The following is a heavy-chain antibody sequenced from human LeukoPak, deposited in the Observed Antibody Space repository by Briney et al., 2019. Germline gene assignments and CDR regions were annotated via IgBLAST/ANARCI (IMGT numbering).Heavy chain of an antibody. Sequence: GGSLRLSCAASGFTFSDYYMSWIRQAPGKGLEWVSYISSSSSYTNYADSVKGRFTISRDNAKNSLYLQMNSLRAEDTAVYYCARYGGGYYYIIDYWGQGTLVTVSS. CDR3: ARYGGGYYYIIDY. V-gene: IGHV3-11*06. CDR1: GFTFSDYY. D-gene: IGHD3-22*01. CDR2: ISSSSSYT. J-gene: IGHJ4*02.